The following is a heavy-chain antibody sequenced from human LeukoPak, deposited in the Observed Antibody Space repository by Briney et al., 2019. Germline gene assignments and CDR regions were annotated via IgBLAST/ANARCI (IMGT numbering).Heavy chain of an antibody. CDR3: ARQLYGSDY. J-gene: IGHJ4*02. Sequence: SETLSLTCAVTGVSFSTYYWSWIRQSPETGLEWIGEVNHSGYTNYNPSLKSRVTISVDTSKNQLSLRLNSVTAADTAVYYCARQLYGSDYWGQGTLVTVS. D-gene: IGHD4-17*01. CDR1: GVSFSTYY. V-gene: IGHV4-34*01. CDR2: VNHSGYT.